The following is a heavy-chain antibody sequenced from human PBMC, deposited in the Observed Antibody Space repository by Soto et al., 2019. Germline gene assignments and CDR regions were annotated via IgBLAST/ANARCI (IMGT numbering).Heavy chain of an antibody. D-gene: IGHD2-15*01. CDR3: ARLGYCSGGSCYGPVGWFDP. J-gene: IGHJ5*02. Sequence: QVQLVQSGAEVKKPGASVKVSCKAPGYTFTSYGISWVRQAPGQGLEWMGWISAYNGNTNYAQKLQGRVTMTTDTSTSTAYMELRSLRSDDTAVYYCARLGYCSGGSCYGPVGWFDPWGQGTLVTVSS. CDR1: GYTFTSYG. CDR2: ISAYNGNT. V-gene: IGHV1-18*01.